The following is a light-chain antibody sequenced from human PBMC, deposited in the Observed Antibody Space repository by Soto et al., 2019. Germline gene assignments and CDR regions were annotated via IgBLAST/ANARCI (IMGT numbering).Light chain of an antibody. CDR1: QDISND. Sequence: DIQLTQSPASLSASVGDTITITCRASQDISNDVAWYQQKPGKPPKLLISSASSLESGVPPRFRGSGYATPFTLTISTLQPEDFATYSCQKYNSPSSTFGGGTKVEI. CDR3: QKYNSPSST. V-gene: IGKV1-27*01. J-gene: IGKJ4*01. CDR2: SAS.